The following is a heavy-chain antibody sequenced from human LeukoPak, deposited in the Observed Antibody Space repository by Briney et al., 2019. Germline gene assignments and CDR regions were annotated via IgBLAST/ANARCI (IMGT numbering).Heavy chain of an antibody. V-gene: IGHV1-2*02. J-gene: IGHJ4*02. CDR2: INPNSGGT. D-gene: IGHD3-3*01. CDR3: ARQLSYDFWSSDY. Sequence: ASVKVSCKASGYIFTGYYMHWVRQAPGQGLEWMGWINPNSGGTNYAQKFQGRVTMTRDTSISTAYMELSRLRSDDTAVYYCARQLSYDFWSSDYWGQGTLVTVSS. CDR1: GYIFTGYY.